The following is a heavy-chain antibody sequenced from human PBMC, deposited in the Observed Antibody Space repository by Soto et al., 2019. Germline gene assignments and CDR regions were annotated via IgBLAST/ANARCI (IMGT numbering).Heavy chain of an antibody. Sequence: SETLSLTCAVYGGSISGYYWSWIRQPPGKGLEWIGNVYYSGGAKYNPSVKRRVSISVDTSKNQFSLNLSSVTAADTAVYYCTRDGDGRMTTNPYYYYGMDVWGPGITVTVSS. D-gene: IGHD2-21*02. CDR2: VYYSGGA. CDR3: TRDGDGRMTTNPYYYYGMDV. CDR1: GGSISGYY. J-gene: IGHJ6*02. V-gene: IGHV4-59*01.